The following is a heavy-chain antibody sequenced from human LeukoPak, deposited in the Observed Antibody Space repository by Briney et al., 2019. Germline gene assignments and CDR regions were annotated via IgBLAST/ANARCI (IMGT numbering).Heavy chain of an antibody. V-gene: IGHV3-23*01. CDR2: ISDRGDKI. D-gene: IGHD3-22*01. J-gene: IGHJ5*01. CDR3: AKDRPNFHENSGHYYRRDGDS. CDR1: GFTFSNYA. Sequence: GGSLRLSCAASGFTFSNYAMTWVRQAPGKGLEWVSAISDRGDKIHYADFVKGRFAIPRDNSKNTLYLQMSSLTAEDTAIYYCAKDRPNFHENSGHYYRRDGDSWGQGTLVTVSS.